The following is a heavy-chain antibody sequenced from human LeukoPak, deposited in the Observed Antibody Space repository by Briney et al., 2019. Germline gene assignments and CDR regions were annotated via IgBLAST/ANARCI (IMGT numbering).Heavy chain of an antibody. CDR2: IYTSGST. V-gene: IGHV4-4*09. CDR3: SRSGPYYYMDV. CDR1: GGSMSSFY. Sequence: SETLSLTCTVSGGSMSSFYWSWIRQPPGEGLEWIGDIYTSGSTNYNPSFRSRVTISVDSSEKKFSLKLTSVTAADTAVYYCSRSGPYYYMDVWGKGTTVTVSS. J-gene: IGHJ6*03.